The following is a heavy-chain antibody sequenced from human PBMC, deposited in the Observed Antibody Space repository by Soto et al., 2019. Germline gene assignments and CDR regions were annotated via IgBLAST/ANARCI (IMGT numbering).Heavy chain of an antibody. CDR2: IYWDDDK. CDR3: AHRLQSSGNGWDSGAFNM. Sequence: QITLKESGPARVKPTQSLALTCTFSGFSLATSGVGVGWIRQPPGKALELLALIYWDDDKYYSPSLKTRLTITEDTSNNQVVLIMTNMEPVDTATYFCAHRLQSSGNGWDSGAFNMWGQGTMVTVSS. V-gene: IGHV2-5*02. J-gene: IGHJ3*02. D-gene: IGHD1-26*01. CDR1: GFSLATSGVG.